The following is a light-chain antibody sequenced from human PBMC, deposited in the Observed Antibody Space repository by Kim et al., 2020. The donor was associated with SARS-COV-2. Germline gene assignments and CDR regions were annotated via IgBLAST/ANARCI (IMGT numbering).Light chain of an antibody. CDR3: QQYDTWPHT. CDR1: QRVSSN. Sequence: SVYPGESAPLSCRATQRVSSNLAWYQQKPGQSPRLLIFSASTRATGLPSRFRGSGSGTDFTLTITTLQSDDSAVYYCQQYDTWPHTFGQGTKLAI. J-gene: IGKJ2*01. V-gene: IGKV3-15*01. CDR2: SAS.